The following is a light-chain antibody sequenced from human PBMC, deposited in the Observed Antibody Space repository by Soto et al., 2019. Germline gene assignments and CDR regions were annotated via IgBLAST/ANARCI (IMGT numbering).Light chain of an antibody. CDR3: QHYYTYST. J-gene: IGKJ1*01. V-gene: IGKV2-28*01. Sequence: DIVMAQAPLSLPVTHGEPASISCRSSQSLLHSNGYTYLACYQQPPGKAPKLLTSGASSLESAVPSRFSGSGSGTEFPPTISSLQPADFPTYYCQHYYTYSTSGQGTKVDIK. CDR1: QSLLHSNGYTY. CDR2: GAS.